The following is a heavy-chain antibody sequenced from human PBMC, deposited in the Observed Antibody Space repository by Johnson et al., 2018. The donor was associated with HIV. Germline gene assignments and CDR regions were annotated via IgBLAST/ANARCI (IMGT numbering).Heavy chain of an antibody. J-gene: IGHJ3*02. Sequence: VQLVESGGGLVQPGGSLRLSCAASGFIFSNYWMSWVRQAPGRGLEWLANIQEDGSEDYYVDYLKGRFTISRDNARNSLYLQMDSLRAGDTAVYYCARGSSYYYDSSGSDAFDIWGQGTMVTVSS. CDR3: ARGSSYYYDSSGSDAFDI. CDR1: GFIFSNYW. CDR2: IQEDGSED. D-gene: IGHD3-22*01. V-gene: IGHV3-7*02.